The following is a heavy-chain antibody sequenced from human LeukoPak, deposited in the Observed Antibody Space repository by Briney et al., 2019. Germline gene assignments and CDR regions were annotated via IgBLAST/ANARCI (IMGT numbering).Heavy chain of an antibody. J-gene: IGHJ4*02. CDR1: GYTFTSYG. D-gene: IGHD3-22*01. V-gene: IGHV1-2*02. CDR3: ARRPYYDSSGYPDY. Sequence: ASVKVSCKASGYTFTSYGISWVRQAPGQGLEWMGWINPNSGGTNYAQKFQGRVTMTRDTSISTAYMELSRLRSDDTAVYYCARRPYYDSSGYPDYWGQGTLVTVSS. CDR2: INPNSGGT.